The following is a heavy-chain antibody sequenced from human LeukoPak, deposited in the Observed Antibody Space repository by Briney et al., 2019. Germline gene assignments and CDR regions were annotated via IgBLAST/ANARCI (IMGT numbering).Heavy chain of an antibody. D-gene: IGHD3-22*01. CDR2: MYLSGTT. Sequence: MASGTLSPTCTVSGDSINSLDLWSWVRQPPGKGLEWIGEMYLSGTTHSNPSVKSRVTISIDKSKNQFFLNLSSVTAADTAVYYCAGLVGRYSSGLYYYYFDYWGQGTLVTVSS. CDR1: GDSINSLDL. V-gene: IGHV4-4*02. CDR3: AGLVGRYSSGLYYYYFDY. J-gene: IGHJ4*02.